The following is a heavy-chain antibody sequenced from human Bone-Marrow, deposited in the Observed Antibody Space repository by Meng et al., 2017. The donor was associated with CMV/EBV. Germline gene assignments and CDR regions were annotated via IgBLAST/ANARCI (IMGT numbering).Heavy chain of an antibody. CDR2: IYYSGST. J-gene: IGHJ4*02. CDR1: GGSISSYY. Sequence: GSLRLSCTVSGGSISSYYWSWIRQPPGKGLEWIGYIYYSGSTNYNPSLKTRVTISVDTSKNQFSLKLSSVTAADTAVYYWARRGWSYFAYWGQGTLVTVSS. V-gene: IGHV4-59*01. D-gene: IGHD3-3*01. CDR3: ARRGWSYFAY.